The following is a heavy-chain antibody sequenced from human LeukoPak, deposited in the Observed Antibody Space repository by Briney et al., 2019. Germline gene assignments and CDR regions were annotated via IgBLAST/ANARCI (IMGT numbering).Heavy chain of an antibody. CDR2: ISGYNGNT. Sequence: ASVKVSCKASGYAFTSYGISWVRQAPGQGLEWIGWISGYNGNTNYAQKLQGRVTMTTDTSTSTAYMELRSLRSDDTAVYYCARSSLFYSDYWGQGALVTVSS. CDR3: ARSSLFYSDY. CDR1: GYAFTSYG. V-gene: IGHV1-18*01. D-gene: IGHD3-16*02. J-gene: IGHJ4*02.